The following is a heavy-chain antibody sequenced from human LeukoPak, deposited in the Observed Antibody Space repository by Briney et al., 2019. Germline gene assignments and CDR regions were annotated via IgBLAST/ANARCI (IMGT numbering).Heavy chain of an antibody. D-gene: IGHD4-11*01. CDR2: INHSGST. J-gene: IGHJ2*01. CDR3: ARRYGTTHHRYFDL. V-gene: IGHV4-39*07. CDR1: GGSVSSGSYY. Sequence: SETLSLTCTVSGGSVSSGSYYWSWIRQPPEKGLEWIGEINHSGSTNYNPSLKSRVSISVDTSKNQFSLKLRSVTAADTAVYYCARRYGTTHHRYFDLWGRGTLVTVSS.